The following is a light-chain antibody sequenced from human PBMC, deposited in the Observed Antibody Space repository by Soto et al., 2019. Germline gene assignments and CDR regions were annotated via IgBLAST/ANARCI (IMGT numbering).Light chain of an antibody. J-gene: IGLJ2*01. CDR3: CSYAGSSTPVV. Sequence: QSALTQPASVSGSPGQSITISCTGTSSDVGSYNLVSWYQQHPGKAPKLMIYEGSKRPSGVSNRFSGSKSGNTASLTISGLQAEDAADYYCCSYAGSSTPVVFGGGTKVTVL. CDR1: SSDVGSYNL. CDR2: EGS. V-gene: IGLV2-23*01.